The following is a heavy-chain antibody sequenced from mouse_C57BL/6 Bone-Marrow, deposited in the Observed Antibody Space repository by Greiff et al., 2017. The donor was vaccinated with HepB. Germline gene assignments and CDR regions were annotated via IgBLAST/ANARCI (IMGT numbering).Heavy chain of an antibody. J-gene: IGHJ3*01. CDR3: TRDPPCGSPFDY. D-gene: IGHD1-1*01. CDR2: ISSGGDYI. V-gene: IGHV5-9-1*02. CDR1: GFTFSSYA. Sequence: EVQGVESGEGLVKPGGSLKLSGAASGFTFSSYAMSWVRQTPEKRLEWVAYISSGGDYIYYADTVKGRFTISRDNARNTLYLQMSSLKSEDTAMYYCTRDPPCGSPFDYWGQGTLVTVSA.